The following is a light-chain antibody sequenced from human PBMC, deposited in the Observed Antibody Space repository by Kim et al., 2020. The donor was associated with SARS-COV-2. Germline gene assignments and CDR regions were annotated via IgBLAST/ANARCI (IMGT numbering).Light chain of an antibody. J-gene: IGKJ1*01. Sequence: DIQLTQSPSSLSASVGDRVTITCRASQSISDYLNWYQQKSGTAPRLLIYAASNLQSGVPSRFSGGGSGTDFTLTISSLQPGDFATYYCQRSHSTPWTFGQGTKMDIK. V-gene: IGKV1-39*01. CDR1: QSISDY. CDR2: AAS. CDR3: QRSHSTPWT.